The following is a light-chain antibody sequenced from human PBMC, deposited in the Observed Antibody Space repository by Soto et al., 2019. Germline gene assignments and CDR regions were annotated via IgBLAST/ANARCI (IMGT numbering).Light chain of an antibody. CDR3: QQYGSSPMT. Sequence: EIVLTQSPGTLSLSPGERATLSCRASQSVSSSYLAWYQQRPGQAPRLLIYGASSRATGIPDRFSGSGSGTDFTLTNSRLEPENFAVYYCQQYGSSPMTFGQRTKVEIK. CDR1: QSVSSSY. J-gene: IGKJ1*01. V-gene: IGKV3-20*01. CDR2: GAS.